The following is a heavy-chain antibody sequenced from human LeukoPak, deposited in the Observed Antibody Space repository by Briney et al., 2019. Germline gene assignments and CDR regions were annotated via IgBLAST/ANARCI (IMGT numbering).Heavy chain of an antibody. D-gene: IGHD4-17*01. CDR2: INPNSGGT. Sequence: RASVTVSFKASGYTFTGYYMHWVRQAPGQGLEWMGWINPNSGGTNYAQKFQGRVTMTRDTSISTAYMELSRLRSDDTAVYYCARYGDYQIRGAFDIWGQGTMVTVSS. CDR3: ARYGDYQIRGAFDI. V-gene: IGHV1-2*02. J-gene: IGHJ3*02. CDR1: GYTFTGYY.